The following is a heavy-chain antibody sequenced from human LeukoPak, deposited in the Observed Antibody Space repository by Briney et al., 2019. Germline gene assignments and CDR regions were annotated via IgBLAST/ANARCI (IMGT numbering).Heavy chain of an antibody. CDR1: GYTFTSYA. Sequence: ASVKVSCKASGYTFTSYAMHWVRQAPGQRLEWMGWINAGNGNTKYSQKFQGRVTITRDTSASTAYMELSSLRSEDTAAYYCARDNGYCSGGSCYTRNWFDPWGQGTLVTVSS. CDR2: INAGNGNT. D-gene: IGHD2-15*01. V-gene: IGHV1-3*01. CDR3: ARDNGYCSGGSCYTRNWFDP. J-gene: IGHJ5*02.